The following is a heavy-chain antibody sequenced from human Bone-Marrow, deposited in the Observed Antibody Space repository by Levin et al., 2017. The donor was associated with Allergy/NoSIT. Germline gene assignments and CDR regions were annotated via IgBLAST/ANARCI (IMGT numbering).Heavy chain of an antibody. CDR2: INRDGSST. J-gene: IGHJ3*02. Sequence: GGFLRLSCAASGFTFSSYWMHWVRQAPGKGLMWVSRINRDGSSTNYADSVKGRFTISRDNAKNTLYLQMNTLRAEDTAVYYCARDIWYCSSGCELNDAFDTWGHGTVVTVSS. CDR3: ARDIWYCSSGCELNDAFDT. CDR1: GFTFSSYW. D-gene: IGHD2-8*02. V-gene: IGHV3-74*01.